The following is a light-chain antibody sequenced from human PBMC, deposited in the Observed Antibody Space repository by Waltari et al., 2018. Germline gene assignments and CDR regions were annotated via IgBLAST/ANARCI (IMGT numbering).Light chain of an antibody. CDR2: KNN. Sequence: QSVLTQPPSASGTPGQKVTISCTGSRSTIGSNYVYWYQQLPGTAPKLLIFKNNQRPSGVPDRFSDSKSGTSASLAINGLRSEDEADYYCAAWDDSLSGLVLGGGTKVTVL. J-gene: IGLJ3*02. V-gene: IGLV1-47*01. CDR3: AAWDDSLSGLV. CDR1: RSTIGSNY.